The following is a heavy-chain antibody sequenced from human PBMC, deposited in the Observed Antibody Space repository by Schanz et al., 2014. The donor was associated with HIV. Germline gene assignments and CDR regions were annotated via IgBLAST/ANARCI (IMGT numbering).Heavy chain of an antibody. D-gene: IGHD6-13*01. CDR1: GFTFSSSG. V-gene: IGHV3-33*01. CDR3: ARRYSSSWYYFDS. CDR2: MWYDESHK. J-gene: IGHJ4*02. Sequence: QVQLVESGGGVVQPGRSLRLSCTASGFTFSSSGMHWVRQAPGKGLEWVAAMWYDESHKGYADSVKGRFTISRDNSKNTLYLEMNSLRPEDTAMYYCARRYSSSWYYFDSWGQGTLVTVSS.